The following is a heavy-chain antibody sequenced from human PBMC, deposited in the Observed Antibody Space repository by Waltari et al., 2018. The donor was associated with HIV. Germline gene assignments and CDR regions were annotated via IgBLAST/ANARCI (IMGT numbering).Heavy chain of an antibody. CDR3: ARVPYYYDTSAYPDY. J-gene: IGHJ4*02. V-gene: IGHV1-2*02. D-gene: IGHD3-22*01. CDR2: INPNSGDT. CDR1: GYTFTGYY. Sequence: QVQLVQSGAEVKKPGASVKVSCKASGYTFTGYYMHWVRQAPGQGLEWMGWINPNSGDTNYAQKFQGRVTMTRDTSITTAYMEVSRLRSDDTAVYYCARVPYYYDTSAYPDYWGQGTLVTVSS.